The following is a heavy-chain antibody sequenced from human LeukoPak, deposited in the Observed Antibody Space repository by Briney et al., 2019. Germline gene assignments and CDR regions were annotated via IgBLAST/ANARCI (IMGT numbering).Heavy chain of an antibody. CDR1: GASMSGYY. Sequence: SETLSLTCSVSGASMSGYYWSWIRQPPGKGMVWIGYIYSSGTTNYNPSLKSRATISVDLSRNQFSLALNSVTAAATALYHCARHFTYSYDSSGYPRDIFDIWGQGTMVTVSS. CDR3: ARHFTYSYDSSGYPRDIFDI. CDR2: IYSSGTT. J-gene: IGHJ3*02. D-gene: IGHD3-22*01. V-gene: IGHV4-59*08.